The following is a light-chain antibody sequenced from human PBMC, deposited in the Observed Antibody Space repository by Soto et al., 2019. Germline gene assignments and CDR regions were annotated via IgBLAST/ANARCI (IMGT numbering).Light chain of an antibody. J-gene: IGLJ1*01. Sequence: QLVLTQPPSVSGAPGQRVTISCTGSSSNIGAGYDVHWYQQLPGTAPKLLIHGNSNRPSGVPDRFSGSKSGTSASLAITGLRAEDEADYYCQSYDSSLSGHYVFGTGTKLTVL. CDR1: SSNIGAGYD. CDR3: QSYDSSLSGHYV. V-gene: IGLV1-40*01. CDR2: GNS.